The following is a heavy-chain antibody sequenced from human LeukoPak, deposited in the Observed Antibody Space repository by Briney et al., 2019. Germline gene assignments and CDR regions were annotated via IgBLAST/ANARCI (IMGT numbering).Heavy chain of an antibody. CDR2: ISYDGSNK. J-gene: IGHJ4*02. D-gene: IGHD2-8*01. CDR3: AKDLYGAFDY. V-gene: IGHV3-30*18. Sequence: GGSLRLSCAASGFTFSSNGMHWVRQAPAKGLEWVAVISYDGSNKYYADSVKGRFTISRDNSKNTLYLQMNSLRAEDTAVYYCAKDLYGAFDYWGQGTLVTVSS. CDR1: GFTFSSNG.